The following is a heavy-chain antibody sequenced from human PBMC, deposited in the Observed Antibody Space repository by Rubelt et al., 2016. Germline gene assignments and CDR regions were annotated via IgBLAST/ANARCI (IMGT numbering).Heavy chain of an antibody. CDR3: ARGAVDSYYLL. J-gene: IGHJ4*02. V-gene: IGHV1-18*01. CDR1: GYTFTSYG. D-gene: IGHD4-11*01. CDR2: ISAHNGNT. Sequence: QAQLVHSGVEMRKPGASVKVSCKASGYTFTSYGLSWVRLAPGQGLEWVGWISAHNGNTKSAQKFQGRVTMTTDSATSTACLELKSRRSDDTASYYWARGAVDSYYLLWGQGTPFIVSS.